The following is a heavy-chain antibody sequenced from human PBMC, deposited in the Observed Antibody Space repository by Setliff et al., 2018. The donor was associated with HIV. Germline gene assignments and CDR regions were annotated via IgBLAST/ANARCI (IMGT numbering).Heavy chain of an antibody. J-gene: IGHJ3*02. CDR3: ARDGGHGDLSAFDI. D-gene: IGHD4-17*01. V-gene: IGHV3-7*03. CDR2: IKQDGSEK. CDR1: GFTFSRYW. Sequence: PGGSLRLSCAASGFTFSRYWMSWVRQAPGKGLEWVANIKQDGSEKYYADSVKGRFTISRDNSKNTLYLQMNSLRVEDTAVYYCARDGGHGDLSAFDIWGQGTMVTVSS.